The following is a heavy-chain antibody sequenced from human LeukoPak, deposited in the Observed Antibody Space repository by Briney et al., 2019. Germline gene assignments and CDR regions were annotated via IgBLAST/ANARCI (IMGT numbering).Heavy chain of an antibody. CDR3: ARANGYDFPFDY. J-gene: IGHJ4*02. V-gene: IGHV1-46*01. Sequence: ASVKVSCKASGYTFTSYYMHWVRQAPGQGLEWMGIINPSGGSTGYAQKFQGRVTMTRDTSTSTVYMEPSSLRSEDTAVYYCARANGYDFPFDYWGQGTLVTVSS. CDR1: GYTFTSYY. CDR2: INPSGGST. D-gene: IGHD5-12*01.